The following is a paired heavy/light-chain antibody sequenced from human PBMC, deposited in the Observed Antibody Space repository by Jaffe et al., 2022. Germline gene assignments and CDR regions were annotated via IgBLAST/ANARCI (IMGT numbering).Heavy chain of an antibody. V-gene: IGHV3-72*01. CDR2: AERKADGYAT. J-gene: IGHJ4*02. D-gene: IGHD3-16*01. Sequence: EVQLVESGGNLVQPGGSLRLSCAASGFTFSDYSMDWVRQSPGRGLEWIGRAERKADGYATKCAASVKGRFTISRDDSQNSLYLQMNSLKAEDTAVYYCARDYWGSYDNWGQGTLVTVSS. CDR3: ARDYWGSYDN. CDR1: GFTFSDYS.
Light chain of an antibody. V-gene: IGKV2-30*01. CDR3: MQGSHWPPYT. CDR1: QSLVYHNGNTY. Sequence: DVVMTQSPLSLPVTLGQPASISCTSSQSLVYHNGNTYLNWFQQRPGQSPRRLIYEVSNRDSGVPDRFSGSGSGTDFTLKISRVEAEDVGVYYCMQGSHWPPYTFGQGTKLEIK. J-gene: IGKJ2*01. CDR2: EVS.